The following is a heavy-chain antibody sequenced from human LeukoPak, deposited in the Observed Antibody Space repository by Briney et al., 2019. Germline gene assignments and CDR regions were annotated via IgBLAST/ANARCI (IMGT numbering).Heavy chain of an antibody. Sequence: GGSLRLSCAASGVIFTNYGMTWVRQAPGKGLEWVSAISASGGSTYYADSVKGRFTISRDNGKNSLYLQMNSLRAEDTALYYCARDYYTSGSHWGQGTLVIVSS. V-gene: IGHV3-23*01. J-gene: IGHJ4*02. CDR1: GVIFTNYG. CDR3: ARDYYTSGSH. CDR2: ISASGGST. D-gene: IGHD3-10*01.